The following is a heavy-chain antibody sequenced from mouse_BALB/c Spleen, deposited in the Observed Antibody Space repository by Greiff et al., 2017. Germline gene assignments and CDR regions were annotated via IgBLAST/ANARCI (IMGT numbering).Heavy chain of an antibody. CDR2: IYPGNSDT. CDR1: GYTFTSYW. D-gene: IGHD2-14*01. Sequence: VQLKQSGTVLARPGASVKMSCKASGYTFTSYWMHWVKQRPGQGLEWIGAIYPGNSDTSYNQKFKGKAKLTAVTSTSTAYMELSSLTNEDSAVYYCTVYYRYDGDWYFDVWGAGTTVTVSS. J-gene: IGHJ1*01. CDR3: TVYYRYDGDWYFDV. V-gene: IGHV1-5*01.